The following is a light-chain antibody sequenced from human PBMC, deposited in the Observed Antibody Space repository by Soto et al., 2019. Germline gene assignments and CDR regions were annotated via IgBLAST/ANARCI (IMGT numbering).Light chain of an antibody. Sequence: VMTQSPATLSVSPGERATLSCRASQSLRSSLAWYQQKPGQAPRLLMYGASIRAAGVPDRFSGSGSGTEFTLTISRLEPEDFTVYYCHHYETFGQGTKVDI. V-gene: IGKV3D-15*01. CDR2: GAS. CDR1: QSLRSS. CDR3: HHYET. J-gene: IGKJ1*01.